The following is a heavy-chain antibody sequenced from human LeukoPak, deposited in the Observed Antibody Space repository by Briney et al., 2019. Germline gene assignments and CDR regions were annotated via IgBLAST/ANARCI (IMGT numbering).Heavy chain of an antibody. Sequence: ASVKVSCKASGYTFTSYDINWVRQATGQGLEWMGWMNPNSGNTSYAQKFQGRVTMTRDTSTSTVYMELSSLRSEDTAVYYCASSGSGSDDFDYWGQGTLVTVSS. J-gene: IGHJ4*02. CDR3: ASSGSGSDDFDY. D-gene: IGHD3-10*01. CDR1: GYTFTSYD. CDR2: MNPNSGNT. V-gene: IGHV1-8*01.